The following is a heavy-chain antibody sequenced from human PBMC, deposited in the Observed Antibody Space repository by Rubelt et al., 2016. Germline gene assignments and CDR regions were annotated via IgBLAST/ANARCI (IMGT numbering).Heavy chain of an antibody. CDR2: IIPILGTA. CDR3: AREQQLVGGWFDP. D-gene: IGHD6-13*01. V-gene: IGHV1-69*01. J-gene: IGHJ5*02. CDR1: GGTFSSYA. Sequence: QVQLVQSGAEVKKPGSSVKVSCKASGGTFSSYAISWVRQAPGHGLEWMGGIIPILGTANYATQFQGRVTITADGSTSAAYMERSSLRSEDTAVYDCAREQQLVGGWFDPWGQGTLVTVSS.